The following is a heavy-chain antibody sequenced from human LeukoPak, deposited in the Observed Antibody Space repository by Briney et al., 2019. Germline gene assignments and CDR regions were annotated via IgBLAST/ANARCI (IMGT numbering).Heavy chain of an antibody. CDR2: ISGSSNMI. D-gene: IGHD6-13*01. Sequence: GGSLRLSCAASGFTFGSYNMNWVRQAPGKGLEWVSYISGSSNMIYYVDSVRGRFTVSRDNAKSSLYLQMSSLRVEDTAVYYCARGGFSTAGDYWGQGILVTVSS. J-gene: IGHJ4*02. V-gene: IGHV3-48*01. CDR3: ARGGFSTAGDY. CDR1: GFTFGSYN.